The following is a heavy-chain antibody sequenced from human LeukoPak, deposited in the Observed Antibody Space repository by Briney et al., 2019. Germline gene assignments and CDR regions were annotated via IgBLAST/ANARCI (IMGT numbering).Heavy chain of an antibody. CDR2: ISGSGVGT. CDR3: AKAAVYSKRWTPFDD. V-gene: IGHV3-23*01. CDR1: GFTFSSYA. Sequence: PGGSLRLSCAASGFTFSSYAMSWVRQAPGKGLEWVSSISGSGVGTYYADSVKGRFTISRDNSKNTVYLQMNSLRPEDTAVYYCAKAAVYSKRWTPFDDWGRGTLVTVSS. D-gene: IGHD1-26*01. J-gene: IGHJ4*02.